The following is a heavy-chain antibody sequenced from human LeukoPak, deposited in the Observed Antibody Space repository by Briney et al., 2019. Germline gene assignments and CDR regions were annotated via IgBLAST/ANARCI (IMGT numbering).Heavy chain of an antibody. CDR2: ISSSSSTI. Sequence: GGSLRLSCAASGFTLSSYSMNWVRQAPGKGLEWVSYISSSSSTIYYADSVKGRFTISRDNAKNSLYLQMNSLRAEDTAVYYCAREGIVGAHDAFDIWGQGTMVTVSS. CDR1: GFTLSSYS. D-gene: IGHD1-26*01. J-gene: IGHJ3*02. CDR3: AREGIVGAHDAFDI. V-gene: IGHV3-48*01.